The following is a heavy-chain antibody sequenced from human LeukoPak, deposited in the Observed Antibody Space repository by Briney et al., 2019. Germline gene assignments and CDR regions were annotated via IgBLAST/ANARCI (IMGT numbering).Heavy chain of an antibody. J-gene: IGHJ6*03. CDR2: IYYSGST. Sequence: KTSETLSLTCTVSGGSISSYYWSWIRQPPGKGLEWIGYIYYSGSTNYNPSLKSRVTISVDTSKNQFSLELSSVTAADTAVYYCARTTEGGYTYDYFYYYYMDVWGKGTTVTISS. D-gene: IGHD5-18*01. V-gene: IGHV4-59*01. CDR1: GGSISSYY. CDR3: ARTTEGGYTYDYFYYYYMDV.